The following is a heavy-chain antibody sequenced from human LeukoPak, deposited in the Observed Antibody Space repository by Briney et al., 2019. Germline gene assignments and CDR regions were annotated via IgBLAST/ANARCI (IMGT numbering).Heavy chain of an antibody. Sequence: GGSLRLSCAASGFTFSSYAMHWVRQAPGKGLEYVSAISCNGGSTYYANSVKGRFTISRDNSKNTLYLQMGSLRAEDMAVYYCARSLGWYYDFWSGYEGYYFDYWGQGTLVTVSS. J-gene: IGHJ4*02. V-gene: IGHV3-64*01. CDR1: GFTFSSYA. CDR2: ISCNGGST. D-gene: IGHD3-3*01. CDR3: ARSLGWYYDFWSGYEGYYFDY.